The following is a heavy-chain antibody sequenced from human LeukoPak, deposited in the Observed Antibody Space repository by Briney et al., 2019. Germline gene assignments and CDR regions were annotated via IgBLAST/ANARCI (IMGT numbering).Heavy chain of an antibody. CDR3: VQDWAWGAFGS. D-gene: IGHD7-27*01. Sequence: GGSLRLSCAASGFTFSRNSMSWVRQAPGKGLEWVSGITSDSRGIYYADSVKGRFTIYRDNSKMTLYLQMDSLGVEDTALYCCVQDWAWGAFGSWGQGTLVTVSS. V-gene: IGHV3-23*01. CDR1: GFTFSRNS. CDR2: ITSDSRGI. J-gene: IGHJ4*02.